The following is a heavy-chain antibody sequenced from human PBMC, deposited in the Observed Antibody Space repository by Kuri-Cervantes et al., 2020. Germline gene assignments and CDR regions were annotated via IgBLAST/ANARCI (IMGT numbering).Heavy chain of an antibody. CDR1: GFTFSNAW. Sequence: GGSLRLSCAASGFTFSNAWMRWVRQAPGKGLEWVGRIKSKTDGGTTDYAAPVKGRFTISRDDSKTTLYLQMNSLKTEDTAVYYCTTDYSDTSGYWGWYFDLWGRGTLVTVSS. V-gene: IGHV3-15*01. J-gene: IGHJ2*01. D-gene: IGHD3-22*01. CDR2: IKSKTDGGTT. CDR3: TTDYSDTSGYWGWYFDL.